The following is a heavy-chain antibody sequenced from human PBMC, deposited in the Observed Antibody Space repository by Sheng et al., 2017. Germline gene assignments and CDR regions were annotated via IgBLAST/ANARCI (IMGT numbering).Heavy chain of an antibody. D-gene: IGHD2-2*02. V-gene: IGHV1-69*13. Sequence: QVHLVQSGAEVKKPGSSVKVSCKASGGTFSSSYAISWVRQAPGQGLEWMGVIIPLFGIANYAQKFQGRVTITADESTSTAYLELSSLRSDDTAVYYCARGDCTSTSCYTTWFDPWGQGTLVTVSS. CDR3: ARGDCTSTSCYTTWFDP. CDR1: GGTFSSSYA. CDR2: IIPLFGIA. J-gene: IGHJ5*02.